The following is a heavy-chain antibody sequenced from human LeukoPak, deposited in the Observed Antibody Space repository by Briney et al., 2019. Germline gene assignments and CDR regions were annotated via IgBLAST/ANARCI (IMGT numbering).Heavy chain of an antibody. D-gene: IGHD3-10*01. Sequence: SETLSLTCAVYGASFSTYYWCWIRQSPGKGLEWIGEINHSGSTNYNPSLKSRVTISVDTSKTQFSLRLSSVTAADTAVYYCATRGYWGQGTLVTVSS. CDR1: GASFSTYY. CDR3: ATRGY. V-gene: IGHV4-34*01. CDR2: INHSGST. J-gene: IGHJ4*02.